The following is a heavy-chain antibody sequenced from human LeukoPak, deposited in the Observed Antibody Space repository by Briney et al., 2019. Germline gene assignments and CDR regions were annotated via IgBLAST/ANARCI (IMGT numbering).Heavy chain of an antibody. CDR3: AMASSTSSGLFDP. Sequence: GGSLRLSCAASGFTFSSYVMSWVRQAPGKGMEWVSTISGSGGSTYYADSVKGRFTISRDNSKNTLYLQMNSLRAEDMAVYYCAMASSTSSGLFDPWGQGTPVTVSS. D-gene: IGHD2-2*01. CDR1: GFTFSSYV. V-gene: IGHV3-23*01. CDR2: ISGSGGST. J-gene: IGHJ5*02.